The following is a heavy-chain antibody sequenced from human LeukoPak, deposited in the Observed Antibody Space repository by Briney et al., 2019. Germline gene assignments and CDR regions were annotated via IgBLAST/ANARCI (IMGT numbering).Heavy chain of an antibody. CDR2: ISSSSSYI. V-gene: IGHV3-21*01. J-gene: IGHJ4*02. D-gene: IGHD6-19*01. CDR1: GFTFSIYS. Sequence: GGSLRLSCAASGFTFSIYSMNWVRQAPGKGLEWVSSISSSSSYIYYADSVKGRFTISRDNAKNSLYLQMNSLRAEDTAVYYCARDHHSSGWYPFDYWGQGTLVTVSS. CDR3: ARDHHSSGWYPFDY.